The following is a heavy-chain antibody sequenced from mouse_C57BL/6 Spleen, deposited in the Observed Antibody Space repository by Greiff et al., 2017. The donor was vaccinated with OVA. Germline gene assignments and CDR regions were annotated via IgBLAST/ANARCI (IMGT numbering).Heavy chain of an antibody. CDR3: ARVYYDYEEGYWYFDV. J-gene: IGHJ1*03. CDR1: GISITTGNYR. D-gene: IGHD2-4*01. CDR2: IYYSGTI. V-gene: IGHV3-5*01. Sequence: DVKLQESGPGLVKPSQTVFLTCTVTGISITTGNYRWSWIRQFPGNKLEWIGYIYYSGTITYNPSLTSRTTITRDTPKNQFFLEMNSLTAEDTATYYCARVYYDYEEGYWYFDVWGTGTTVTVSS.